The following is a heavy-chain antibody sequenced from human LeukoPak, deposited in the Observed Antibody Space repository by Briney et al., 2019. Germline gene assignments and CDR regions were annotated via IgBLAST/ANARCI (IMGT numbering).Heavy chain of an antibody. CDR3: ASGLTAQDALDI. CDR2: IYYSGST. J-gene: IGHJ3*02. V-gene: IGHV4-59*01. Sequence: PSETLSLTCTVSGGSMSTYYWSWIRQPPGKGLEWIGYIYYSGSTNYNPSLKSRVIISVDTSKNQFSLKLTSVTAADTAVYYCASGLTAQDALDIWGQGTMVTVSS. D-gene: IGHD2-21*02. CDR1: GGSMSTYY.